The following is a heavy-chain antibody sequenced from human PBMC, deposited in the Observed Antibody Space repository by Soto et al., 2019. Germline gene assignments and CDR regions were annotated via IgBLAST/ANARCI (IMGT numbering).Heavy chain of an antibody. CDR1: GGSISSSSYY. CDR2: IYYSGST. CDR3: ARHDLVMSGYYFDY. Sequence: QLQLQESGPGLVKPSETLSLTCTVSGGSISSSSYYWGWIRQPPGKGLEWIGSIYYSGSTYYNPSLKSRVTISVDTSKHQFSLKLSSVTAADTAVYYCARHDLVMSGYYFDYWGQGTLVTVSS. V-gene: IGHV4-39*01. D-gene: IGHD3-3*01. J-gene: IGHJ4*02.